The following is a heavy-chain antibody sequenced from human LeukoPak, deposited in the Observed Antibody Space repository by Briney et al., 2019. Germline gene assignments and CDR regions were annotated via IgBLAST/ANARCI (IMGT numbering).Heavy chain of an antibody. Sequence: AGGSLRLSCAASGFTFSTYAVNWVRQAPGKGLEWVSTISGSGDSTYYADSVKGRFTISRDNAKNSLYLQMNSLRAEDTAVYYCARDQLLWFGEFRVSNPANDYWGQGTLVTVSS. CDR1: GFTFSTYA. CDR3: ARDQLLWFGEFRVSNPANDY. CDR2: ISGSGDST. V-gene: IGHV3-21*01. D-gene: IGHD3-10*01. J-gene: IGHJ4*02.